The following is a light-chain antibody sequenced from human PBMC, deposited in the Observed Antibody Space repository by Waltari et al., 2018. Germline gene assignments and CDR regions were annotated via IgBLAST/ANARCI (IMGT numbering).Light chain of an antibody. CDR2: KAV. Sequence: DIQMTQTPSILSASVGDSVTLTCRASESISGWLAWYQQKPGQAPKLLISKAVTLESGIPTRFSCSASGTEFTLTINSLQPDDFATYYCQHYNTYPFGGGTKVEIK. V-gene: IGKV1-5*03. J-gene: IGKJ4*01. CDR1: ESISGW. CDR3: QHYNTYP.